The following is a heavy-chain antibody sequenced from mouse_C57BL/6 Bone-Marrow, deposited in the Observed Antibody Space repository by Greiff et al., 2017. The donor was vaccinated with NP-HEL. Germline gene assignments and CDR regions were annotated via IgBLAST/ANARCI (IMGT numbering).Heavy chain of an antibody. V-gene: IGHV7-3*01. CDR3: ARSIYYDYADDPFYAMDY. J-gene: IGHJ4*01. CDR2: IRNKASGYTT. CDR1: GFTFTDYY. Sequence: DVHLVESGGGLVQPGGSLSLSCAASGFTFTDYYMNWVRQPPGKALEWLGFIRNKASGYTTEYSASVKGRFTISRDNSQSILYLQMNALRAEDSATYYCARSIYYDYADDPFYAMDYWGQGTSVTVSS. D-gene: IGHD2-4*01.